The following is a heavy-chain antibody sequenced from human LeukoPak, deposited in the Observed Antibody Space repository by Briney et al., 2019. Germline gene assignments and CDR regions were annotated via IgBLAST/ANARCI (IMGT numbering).Heavy chain of an antibody. D-gene: IGHD3-10*01. CDR2: INPNSGGT. V-gene: IGHV1-2*02. CDR3: AMVRGVNNWFDP. Sequence: ASVKVSCKASGYTFTDYYMHWVRQAPGQGLEWMGWINPNSGGTNYAQKFQGRVTMTRDTSISTAYMELNSLRSDDTAVYYCAMVRGVNNWFDPWGQGTLVTVSS. J-gene: IGHJ5*02. CDR1: GYTFTDYY.